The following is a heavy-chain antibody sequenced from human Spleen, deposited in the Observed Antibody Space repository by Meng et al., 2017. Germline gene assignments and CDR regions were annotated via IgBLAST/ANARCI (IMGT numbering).Heavy chain of an antibody. CDR2: IDWDDDK. CDR3: ARIRGGDYYYFDY. V-gene: IGHV2-70*17. D-gene: IGHD2-21*02. CDR1: GFSLSTSGMC. Sequence: SGPTLVKPPQTLTLTCTFSGFSLSTSGMCVSWIRQPPGKALEWLARIDWDDDKFYSTSLKTRLTISKDTSRNQVVLTMTNMDPVDTGTYYCARIRGGDYYYFDYWGQGILVTVSS. J-gene: IGHJ4*02.